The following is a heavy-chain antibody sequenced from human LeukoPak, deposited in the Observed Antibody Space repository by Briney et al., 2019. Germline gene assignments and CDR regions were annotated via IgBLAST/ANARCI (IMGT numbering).Heavy chain of an antibody. CDR1: GGSISSGGYY. CDR2: IYDTANT. D-gene: IGHD4-17*01. Sequence: SETLSLTCTVSGGSISSGGYYWSWIRQHPGKGLEWIGYIYDTANTYYKPSLKSRLSMSVDTSNNHFSLRLNSVTAADTAVYFCARYERPYGRLDYWGQGTLVTVSS. V-gene: IGHV4-31*03. J-gene: IGHJ4*02. CDR3: ARYERPYGRLDY.